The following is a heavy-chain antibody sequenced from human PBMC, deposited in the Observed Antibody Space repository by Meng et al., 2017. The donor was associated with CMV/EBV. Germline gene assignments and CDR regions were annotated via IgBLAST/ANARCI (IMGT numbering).Heavy chain of an antibody. Sequence: GESLKISCAASGFTFSSYSMNWVRQAPGKGLEWVSSISSSSSYIYYADSVKGRFTISRDNAKNSLYLQMNSLRAEDTAVYYCARDLVPYNWNYVGVVQGAKDYWGQGTLVTVSS. CDR2: ISSSSSYI. J-gene: IGHJ4*02. V-gene: IGHV3-21*01. CDR3: ARDLVPYNWNYVGVVQGAKDY. CDR1: GFTFSSYS. D-gene: IGHD1-7*01.